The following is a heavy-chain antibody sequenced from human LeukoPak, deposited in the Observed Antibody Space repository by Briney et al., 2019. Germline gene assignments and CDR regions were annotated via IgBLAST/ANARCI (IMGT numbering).Heavy chain of an antibody. J-gene: IGHJ5*02. CDR2: VNSDGSST. V-gene: IGHV3-74*01. D-gene: IGHD6-19*01. CDR3: ARAQAVAGTGGFDP. Sequence: GGSLRLSCAASGFTFNNYWMHWVRQAPGKGLVWVSRVNSDGSSTSYADSVKGRFTISRDNAKNTVYLQMKSLRDDDTAVYYCARAQAVAGTGGFDPWGQGTLVTVSS. CDR1: GFTFNNYW.